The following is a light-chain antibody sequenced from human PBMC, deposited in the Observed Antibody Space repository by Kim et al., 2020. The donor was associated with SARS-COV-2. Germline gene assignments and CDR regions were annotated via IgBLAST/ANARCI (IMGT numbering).Light chain of an antibody. Sequence: DIQMTQSPSTLSTSVGDRVIITCRASQSIGNWLAWYQQKPGKAPKLLISRASNLQSGVPSRFSGSGSGTELTLTISSLQPDDFATYYCQQYHSFPLTFGGGTKLEI. CDR3: QQYHSFPLT. J-gene: IGKJ4*01. CDR1: QSIGNW. V-gene: IGKV1-5*03. CDR2: RAS.